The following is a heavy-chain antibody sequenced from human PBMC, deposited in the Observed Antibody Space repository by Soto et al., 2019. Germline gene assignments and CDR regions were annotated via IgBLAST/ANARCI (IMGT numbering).Heavy chain of an antibody. D-gene: IGHD2-15*01. J-gene: IGHJ2*01. CDR3: ARVAALVGAARYWYFDL. V-gene: IGHV4-39*07. CDR2: IDYRGNI. Sequence: QLHLQESGPGLVNPSETLSLTGAVSGGSITSTGYYGGWIRQPPGEGRGGVGSIDYRGNIYYTSSLKSRVTISVDTSKNQFSLNLNSVTAADSAVYHCARVAALVGAARYWYFDLWGRGTRDSV. CDR1: GGSITSTGYY.